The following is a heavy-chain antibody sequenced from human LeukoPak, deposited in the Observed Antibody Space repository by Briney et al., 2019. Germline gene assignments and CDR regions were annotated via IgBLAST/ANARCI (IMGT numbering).Heavy chain of an antibody. CDR2: IYYSGST. V-gene: IGHV4-39*01. Sequence: SETLSLTCTVSGGSISSSSYYWGWIRQPPGKGLEWIGSIYYSGSTYYNPSLKSRVTISVDTSKNQFSLKLRSVTAADTAVYYCARGRYYYDSSGYLRWFDPWGQGTLVTVSS. CDR1: GGSISSSSYY. J-gene: IGHJ5*02. CDR3: ARGRYYYDSSGYLRWFDP. D-gene: IGHD3-22*01.